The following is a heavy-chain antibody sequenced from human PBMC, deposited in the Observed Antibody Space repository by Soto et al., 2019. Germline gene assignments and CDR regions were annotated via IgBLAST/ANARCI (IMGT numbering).Heavy chain of an antibody. CDR1: EYTFTDNY. CDR3: ARQSCGSTSCFYDY. D-gene: IGHD2-2*01. J-gene: IGHJ4*02. V-gene: IGHV1-2*02. CDR2: LNPNSGAT. Sequence: ASVKVSCKTSEYTFTDNYIYWIRQAPGQGLEWMGWLNPNSGATDFAQRFQGRVTLTSDTSISTAYMELNRLTSDDTAVFYCARQSCGSTSCFYDYWGQGTLVTVSS.